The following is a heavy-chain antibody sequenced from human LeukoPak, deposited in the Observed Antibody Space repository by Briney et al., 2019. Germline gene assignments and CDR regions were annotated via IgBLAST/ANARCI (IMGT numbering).Heavy chain of an antibody. CDR1: GYTFTSYA. J-gene: IGHJ5*02. CDR2: ISAYNGNT. V-gene: IGHV1-18*01. Sequence: ASVKVSCKASGYTFTSYAISWVRQAPGQGLEWMGWISAYNGNTNYAQKLQGRVTMTTDTSTSTAYMELRSLRSDDTAVYYCARRRVAATTLDPWGQGTLVTVSS. CDR3: ARRRVAATTLDP. D-gene: IGHD2-15*01.